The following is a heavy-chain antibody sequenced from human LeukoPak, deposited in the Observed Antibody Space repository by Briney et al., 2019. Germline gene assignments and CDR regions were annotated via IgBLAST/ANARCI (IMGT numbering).Heavy chain of an antibody. J-gene: IGHJ4*02. V-gene: IGHV1-2*02. Sequence: ASVKVSCKASGYTFTGYFMHWVRQAPGQGLDWMGWINPNTGGTKYAQKFQGRVTMTRDTSIGTAYMELSTVTSDDTAVYFCARVHATGYFSLDLGYWGQGALVTVSS. CDR3: ARVHATGYFSLDLGY. CDR1: GYTFTGYF. D-gene: IGHD3-9*01. CDR2: INPNTGGT.